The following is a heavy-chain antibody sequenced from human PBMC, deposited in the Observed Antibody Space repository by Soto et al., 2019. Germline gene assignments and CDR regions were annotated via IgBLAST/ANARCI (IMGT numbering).Heavy chain of an antibody. J-gene: IGHJ4*02. CDR1: GYTFTDYA. V-gene: IGHV1-3*01. D-gene: IGHD5-18*01. CDR3: ARETGYTFGSLNY. Sequence: GASVKVSCKASGYTFTDYALHWVRQAPGQRLEWMGWMNAGVGNTLYSQKFQGRITITRDTSASTTYMELNSLKSEDTAIYYCARETGYTFGSLNYWGPGTLVTVSS. CDR2: MNAGVGNT.